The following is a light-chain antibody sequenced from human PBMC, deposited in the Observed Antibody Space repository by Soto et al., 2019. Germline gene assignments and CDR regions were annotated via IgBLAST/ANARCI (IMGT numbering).Light chain of an antibody. V-gene: IGKV3-15*01. CDR2: DAS. J-gene: IGKJ3*01. CDR1: RSVSSN. Sequence: EIVMTQSPATLSVSPGERATLSCRARRSVSSNLAWYQQKPGQAPRLLIYDASIRATGIPARFSGSGSGTEFTLNISRLEPEDFAVYYCQQYGSSPIFTFGPGTKVDIK. CDR3: QQYGSSPIFT.